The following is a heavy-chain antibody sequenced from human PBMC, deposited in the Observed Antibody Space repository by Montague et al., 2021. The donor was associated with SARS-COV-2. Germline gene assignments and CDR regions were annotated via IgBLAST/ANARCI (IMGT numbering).Heavy chain of an antibody. J-gene: IGHJ4*02. V-gene: IGHV4-39*01. CDR2: IYYSGST. CDR1: GGSISSSSYY. CDR3: ARHEERITIFGVVTNGAFDY. D-gene: IGHD3-3*01. Sequence: SETLSLTCTVSGGSISSSSYYWGWIRQPPGKGLEWIGSIYYSGSTYYNPSLKSRVTISVDTSKNQFSLKLSSVTAADTAVYYCARHEERITIFGVVTNGAFDYWGQGTLVTVSS.